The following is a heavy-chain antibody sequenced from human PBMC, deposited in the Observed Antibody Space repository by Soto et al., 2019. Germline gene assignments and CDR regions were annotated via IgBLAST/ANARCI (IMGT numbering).Heavy chain of an antibody. CDR3: AKEKRDNWNDGFDY. CDR2: ISYDGSNK. CDR1: GFTFSSYG. D-gene: IGHD1-1*01. Sequence: GGSLRLSCAASGFTFSSYGMHWVRQAPGKGLEWVAVISYDGSNKYYADSVKGRFTISRDNSKNTLYLQMNSLRAEDTAVYYCAKEKRDNWNDGFDYWGQGTLVTVSS. J-gene: IGHJ4*02. V-gene: IGHV3-30*18.